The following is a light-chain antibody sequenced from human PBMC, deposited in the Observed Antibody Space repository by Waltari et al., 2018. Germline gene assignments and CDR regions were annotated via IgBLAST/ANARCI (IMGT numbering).Light chain of an antibody. Sequence: DIQMTQSPSTLSASVGDRVTITCRASQSVRTWLAWYQQKPGKAPKLLIYKASSLEGGVPSRFSGSGSGTEFTLTISSLQPDDFATYYCQQCHSYSFGQGTKVEI. CDR3: QQCHSYS. CDR2: KAS. CDR1: QSVRTW. J-gene: IGKJ2*01. V-gene: IGKV1-5*03.